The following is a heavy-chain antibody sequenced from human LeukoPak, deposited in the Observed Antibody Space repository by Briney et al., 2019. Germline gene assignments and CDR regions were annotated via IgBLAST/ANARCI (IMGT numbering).Heavy chain of an antibody. J-gene: IGHJ6*03. Sequence: SETLSLTCIVSGSSITRGDYWGWIRQPPGKGLEWIGAIYHSGSTYYNPSLKSRVAISVDTSKNQFSLKLSSVTAADTAVYYCARASVVPTYYYYYYMDVWGKGTTVTVSS. CDR1: GSSITRGDY. V-gene: IGHV4-38-2*02. CDR2: IYHSGST. CDR3: ARASVVPTYYYYYYMDV. D-gene: IGHD2-15*01.